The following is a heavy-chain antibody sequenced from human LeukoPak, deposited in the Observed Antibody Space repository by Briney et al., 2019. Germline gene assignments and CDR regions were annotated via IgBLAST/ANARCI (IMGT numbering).Heavy chain of an antibody. D-gene: IGHD1-26*01. Sequence: GRSLRLSCASSGFTFSYYAMHWVRQAPGKGLEWVALIWFDGTYPYYADSVKGRFTLSRDNSENPLYLQMNTLRAEDTAVYYCGKGNSGSYYDAFDIWGQGTMVTVFS. CDR3: GKGNSGSYYDAFDI. CDR1: GFTFSYYA. CDR2: IWFDGTYP. J-gene: IGHJ3*02. V-gene: IGHV3-33*06.